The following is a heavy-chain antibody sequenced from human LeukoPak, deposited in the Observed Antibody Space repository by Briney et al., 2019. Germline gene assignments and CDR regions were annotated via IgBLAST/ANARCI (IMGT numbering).Heavy chain of an antibody. J-gene: IGHJ4*02. V-gene: IGHV4-34*09. CDR2: INHSGST. CDR1: GGSFSGYY. Sequence: SETLSLTCAVYGGSFSGYYWSWIRQPPGKGLEWIGEINHSGSTNYNPSLKSRVTISVDTSKNQFSLKLSSVTAADTAVYYCARVAPHYDIFDWGQGTLVTVSS. CDR3: ARVAPHYDIFD. D-gene: IGHD3-9*01.